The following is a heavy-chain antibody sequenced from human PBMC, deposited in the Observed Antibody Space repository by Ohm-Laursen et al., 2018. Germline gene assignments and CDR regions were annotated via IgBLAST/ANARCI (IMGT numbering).Heavy chain of an antibody. D-gene: IGHD3-16*01. CDR2: ISSSGSTI. Sequence: SLRLSCAASGFTFSRYSMNWVRQAPGKGLEWVSYISSSGSTIYYVDSVKGRFTMSRDNAKSSLYLHMNSLRAEDTAVYYCARDPIGAYYFDYWGQGTLVTVSS. V-gene: IGHV3-48*04. CDR1: GFTFSRYS. CDR3: ARDPIGAYYFDY. J-gene: IGHJ4*02.